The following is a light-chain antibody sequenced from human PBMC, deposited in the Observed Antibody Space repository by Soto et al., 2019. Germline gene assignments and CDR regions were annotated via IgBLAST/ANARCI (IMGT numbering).Light chain of an antibody. CDR1: QSVSSSY. CDR2: GAS. Sequence: EIVLTQSPGTLSLSPGERATLSCRASQSVSSSYLAWYQQKPGKAPRLLIYGASSRATGITDRFSGSGSGTDFTLIIIRRDAEDFAIYYSEQDCSSLWSFGQGTRVHIK. CDR3: EQDCSSLWS. J-gene: IGKJ1*01. V-gene: IGKV3-20*01.